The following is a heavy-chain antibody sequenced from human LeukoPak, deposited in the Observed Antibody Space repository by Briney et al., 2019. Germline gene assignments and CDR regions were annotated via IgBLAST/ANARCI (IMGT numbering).Heavy chain of an antibody. CDR2: INSDGSST. Sequence: GGSLRLSCSASGFTFSSYWMHWVRHAPGKWLVWVSRINSDGSSTSYADSVKGRFTISRDNAKNTLYLQMNSLRAEDTAVYYCRFDGYNLDYWGQGTLVTVSS. V-gene: IGHV3-74*01. D-gene: IGHD5-24*01. J-gene: IGHJ4*02. CDR3: RFDGYNLDY. CDR1: GFTFSSYW.